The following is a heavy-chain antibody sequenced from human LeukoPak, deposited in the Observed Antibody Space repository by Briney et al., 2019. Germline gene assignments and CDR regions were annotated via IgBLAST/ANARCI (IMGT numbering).Heavy chain of an antibody. D-gene: IGHD6-13*01. J-gene: IGHJ4*02. CDR3: ARHVTRSSSFGY. V-gene: IGHV4-31*03. CDR1: SGSISSYCSS. CDR2: IYFSGYT. Sequence: TLSLTCTVSSGSISSYCSSWTWIRQHPGRGLEWIGDIYFSGYTYCNPSLKSRVTISVDTSKNQFSLKLSSVTAADTAVYYCARHVTRSSSFGYWGQGTLVTVSS.